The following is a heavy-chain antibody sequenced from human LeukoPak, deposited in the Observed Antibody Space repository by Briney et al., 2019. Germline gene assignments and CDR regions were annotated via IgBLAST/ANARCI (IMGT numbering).Heavy chain of an antibody. CDR3: AREGLWFGEFEYNWFDP. J-gene: IGHJ5*02. CDR2: ISYDGSNK. D-gene: IGHD3-10*01. CDR1: GFTFSNYA. V-gene: IGHV3-30-3*01. Sequence: GGSLRLSCAASGFTFSNYAMHWVRQAPGKGLEWVAVISYDGSNKYYSDSVKGRFTISRDNSKNTLYLQMNSLRAEDTAVYYCAREGLWFGEFEYNWFDPWGQGTLVTVSS.